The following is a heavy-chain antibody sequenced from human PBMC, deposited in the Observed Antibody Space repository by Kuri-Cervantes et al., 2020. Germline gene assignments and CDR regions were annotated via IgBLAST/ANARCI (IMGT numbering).Heavy chain of an antibody. CDR3: ARGNSFDY. V-gene: IGHV4-30-4*01. J-gene: IGHJ4*02. CDR2: IYYSGST. Sequence: SQTLSLTCAVSGGSISSSNWWSWIRQPPGKGLEWIGYIYYSGSTYYNPSLKSRVTISVDTSKNQFSLKLSSVTAADTAVYYCARGNSFDYWGQGTLVTVSS. CDR1: GGSISSSNW.